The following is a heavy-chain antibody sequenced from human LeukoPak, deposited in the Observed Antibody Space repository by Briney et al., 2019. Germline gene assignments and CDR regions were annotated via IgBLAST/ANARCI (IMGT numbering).Heavy chain of an antibody. CDR1: GFAFNIYN. D-gene: IGHD6-6*01. CDR2: IYSGGGT. Sequence: PGGSLRLSCAASGFAFNIYNMNWIRQAPGKGLEWVSVIYSGGGTYYADSVKGRFTISRDNSKNTLYLQMNSLRAEDTAAYYCATSSSGRSYYYGMDVWGQGTTVTVSS. V-gene: IGHV3-53*01. CDR3: ATSSSGRSYYYGMDV. J-gene: IGHJ6*02.